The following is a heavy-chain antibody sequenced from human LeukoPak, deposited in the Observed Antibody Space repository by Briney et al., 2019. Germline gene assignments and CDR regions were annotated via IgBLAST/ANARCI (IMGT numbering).Heavy chain of an antibody. CDR3: ARDPLFDY. Sequence: SQTLSLTCTVSGGSISSGSYYWSWIRQPAGKGLEWIGRIYTSGSTNYNPSLKSRVTISVDTSKNQCSLKLSSVTAADTAVYYCARDPLFDYWGQGTLVTVSS. CDR2: IYTSGST. V-gene: IGHV4-61*02. J-gene: IGHJ4*02. CDR1: GGSISSGSYY.